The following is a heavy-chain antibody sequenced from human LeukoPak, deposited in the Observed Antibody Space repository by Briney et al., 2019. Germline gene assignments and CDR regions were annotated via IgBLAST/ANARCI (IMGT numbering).Heavy chain of an antibody. CDR1: GFTFRSSG. V-gene: IGHV3-7*03. CDR3: TRDASGDTNSGPRMDV. D-gene: IGHD1-26*01. Sequence: GGSLRLSCAASGFTFRSSGMHWVRQAPGKGLEWVAMIKPDGSEKYYVDSVKGLFTISRDNAKNSLYLQMTSLRAEDTAVYYCTRDASGDTNSGPRMDVWGQGTTVTVSS. J-gene: IGHJ6*02. CDR2: IKPDGSEK.